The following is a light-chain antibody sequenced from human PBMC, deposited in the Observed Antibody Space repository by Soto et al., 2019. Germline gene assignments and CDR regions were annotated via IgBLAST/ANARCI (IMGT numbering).Light chain of an antibody. CDR2: DAF. CDR3: QQYDDWPLT. J-gene: IGKJ4*01. V-gene: IGKV3-15*01. Sequence: EKVMTQSPATLSVSPGERATLSCRASENIKNRLVWYQQKPGQGPRLLIYDAFTRATDIPARFSGSASGTEFTLTISSLQSEDSAFYYCQQYDDWPLTLGGGTKVDIK. CDR1: ENIKNR.